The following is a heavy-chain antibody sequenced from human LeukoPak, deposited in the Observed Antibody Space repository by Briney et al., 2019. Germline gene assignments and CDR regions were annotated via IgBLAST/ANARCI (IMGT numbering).Heavy chain of an antibody. J-gene: IGHJ4*02. CDR2: INPDSGVS. CDR1: GYTFSVNY. D-gene: IGHD2-15*01. CDR3: TRGMGTSWFDF. Sequence: ASVTVSCKASGYTFSVNYIHWVRQAPGQGLEWMAWINPDSGVSNSAQRFQGRVTLTRDTSISTAYMEVSGLTSDDTAVYYCTRGMGTSWFDFWGQGTLVTVSS. V-gene: IGHV1-2*02.